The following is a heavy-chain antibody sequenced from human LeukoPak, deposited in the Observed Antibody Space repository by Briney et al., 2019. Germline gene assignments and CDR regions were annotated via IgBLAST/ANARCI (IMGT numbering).Heavy chain of an antibody. J-gene: IGHJ4*02. D-gene: IGHD5-24*01. V-gene: IGHV5-51*01. Sequence: GESLKISCKGSGYSFTNYWIGWVRQMPGKCLEWMGIIYPGDSDTRYSPSFQGQVSISADKSISTAYLQWSSLKASDTAMYYCATPPGGLATISDYWGQGTLVTVSS. CDR2: IYPGDSDT. CDR1: GYSFTNYW. CDR3: ATPPGGLATISDY.